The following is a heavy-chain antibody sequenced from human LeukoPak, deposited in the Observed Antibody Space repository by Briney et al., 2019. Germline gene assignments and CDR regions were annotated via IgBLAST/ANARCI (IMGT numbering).Heavy chain of an antibody. V-gene: IGHV3-23*01. Sequence: GGSLRLSCAASGFTFSSYAMSWVRQAPREGLEWVSAISGSGGSTYYADSVKGRFTISRDNSKNTLYLQMNSLRAEDTAVYYCAKDLHMVRASNWFDPWGQGTLVTVSS. CDR3: AKDLHMVRASNWFDP. D-gene: IGHD3-10*01. J-gene: IGHJ5*02. CDR1: GFTFSSYA. CDR2: ISGSGGST.